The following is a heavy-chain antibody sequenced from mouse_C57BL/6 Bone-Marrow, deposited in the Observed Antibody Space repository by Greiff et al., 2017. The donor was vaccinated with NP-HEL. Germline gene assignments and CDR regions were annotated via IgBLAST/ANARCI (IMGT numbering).Heavy chain of an antibody. Sequence: EVQLHQSGPELVKPGASVKISCKASGYSFTDYNMNWVKQSNGKSLEWIGVINPNHGTTSYNQKFKGKATLTVDQSSSTAYMQLNSLTSEDSAVYYCANDYDSDWYFDVWGTGTTGTVSA. CDR1: GYSFTDYN. J-gene: IGHJ1*03. CDR3: ANDYDSDWYFDV. CDR2: INPNHGTT. D-gene: IGHD2-4*01. V-gene: IGHV1-39*01.